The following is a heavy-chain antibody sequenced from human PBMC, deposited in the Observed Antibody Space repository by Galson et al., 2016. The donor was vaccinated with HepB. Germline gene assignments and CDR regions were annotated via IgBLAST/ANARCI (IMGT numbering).Heavy chain of an antibody. Sequence: SLRLSCAASGFTFSEYYMRWIRQAPGKGLELVSYITNSGSAIYTADFVKGRFTISRDNAKNSLYLQMNSLRVEDTAVCYCARETPIVGASYDYWGQGTLVTVSS. CDR3: ARETPIVGASYDY. CDR2: ITNSGSAI. J-gene: IGHJ4*02. D-gene: IGHD1-26*01. V-gene: IGHV3-11*01. CDR1: GFTFSEYY.